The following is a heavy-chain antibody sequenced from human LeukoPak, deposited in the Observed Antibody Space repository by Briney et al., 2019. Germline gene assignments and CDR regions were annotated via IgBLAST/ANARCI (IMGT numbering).Heavy chain of an antibody. Sequence: ASVKVSCKASGYTFTSYGISWVRQAPGQGLEWMGWISAYNGNTNYAQKLQGRVTMTTDTSTSTAYMELRSLRSDDTAVYYCARQTEGPYVWGSYRPNWFDPWGQGTLDTVSS. CDR3: ARQTEGPYVWGSYRPNWFDP. V-gene: IGHV1-18*01. J-gene: IGHJ5*02. CDR1: GYTFTSYG. CDR2: ISAYNGNT. D-gene: IGHD3-16*02.